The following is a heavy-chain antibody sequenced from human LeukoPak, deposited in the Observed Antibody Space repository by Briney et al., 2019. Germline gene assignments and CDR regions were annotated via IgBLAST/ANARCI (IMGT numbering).Heavy chain of an antibody. CDR2: IYTSGST. CDR1: GGSISSGSYY. D-gene: IGHD5-18*01. V-gene: IGHV4-61*02. Sequence: TLSLTCTVSGGSISSGSYYWSWVRQPAGKGLEWIGRIYTSGSTNYNPSLKSRVTISVDTSKNQFSLKLSSVTAADTAVYYCARQAGSGPIQPPQAWYFDLWGRGTLVTVSS. J-gene: IGHJ2*01. CDR3: ARQAGSGPIQPPQAWYFDL.